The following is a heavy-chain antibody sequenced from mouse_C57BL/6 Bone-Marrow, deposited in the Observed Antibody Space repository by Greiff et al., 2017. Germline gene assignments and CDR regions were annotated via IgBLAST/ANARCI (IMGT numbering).Heavy chain of an antibody. J-gene: IGHJ1*03. Sequence: VQLQQSGPELVKPGASVKLSCKASGYTFTSYDINWVKQRPGQGLAWIGWIYPRDGSTKYNEKFKGKATLTVDTSSSTAYMELHSLTSEDSAVYFCARLEFDGSGGDWYFDVWGTGTTVTVSS. CDR1: GYTFTSYD. V-gene: IGHV1-85*01. D-gene: IGHD1-1*01. CDR3: ARLEFDGSGGDWYFDV. CDR2: IYPRDGST.